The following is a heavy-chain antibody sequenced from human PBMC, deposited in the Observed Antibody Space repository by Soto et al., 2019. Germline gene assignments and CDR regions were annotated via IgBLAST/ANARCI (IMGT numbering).Heavy chain of an antibody. CDR1: GFTFSSYA. CDR3: ASNWNDDDY. J-gene: IGHJ4*02. D-gene: IGHD1-20*01. CDR2: ISYDGSNK. Sequence: QVQLVESGGGVVQPGRSLRLSCAASGFTFSSYAMHWVRQAPGKGLEWVAVISYDGSNKYYADSVKGRFTISRDNSKNTLYLQMNSLRAGDTAVYYCASNWNDDDYWGQGTLVTVSS. V-gene: IGHV3-30-3*01.